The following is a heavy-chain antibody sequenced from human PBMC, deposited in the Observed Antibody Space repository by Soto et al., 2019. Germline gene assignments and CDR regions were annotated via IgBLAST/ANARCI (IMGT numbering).Heavy chain of an antibody. CDR3: AREGDTREGRGVFFS. CDR1: GGTFSSYS. CDR2: ITPIFGTV. V-gene: IGHV1-69*06. J-gene: IGHJ5*02. Sequence: SVKVSCKASGGTFSSYSFSWVRQAPGQGLEWMGGITPIFGTVHYAQNFRGRVTITADKSTSIVHMELSSLRSEDTAVFYCAREGDTREGRGVFFSWGQGTLVTVS. D-gene: IGHD3-16*01.